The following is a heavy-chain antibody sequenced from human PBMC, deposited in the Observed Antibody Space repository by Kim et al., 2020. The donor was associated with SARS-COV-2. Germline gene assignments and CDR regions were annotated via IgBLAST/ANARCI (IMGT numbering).Heavy chain of an antibody. J-gene: IGHJ4*02. V-gene: IGHV3-7*01. CDR3: ARLRAGYSSGWYYFDY. D-gene: IGHD6-19*01. Sequence: GGSLRLSCAASGFTFSSYWMTWVRQAPGKGREWVSNIKQDGTEKYYVDSVKGRFTISRDSAKNSLYLQMNSLRAEDTAVYYCARLRAGYSSGWYYFDYWGQGTLVTVSS. CDR2: IKQDGTEK. CDR1: GFTFSSYW.